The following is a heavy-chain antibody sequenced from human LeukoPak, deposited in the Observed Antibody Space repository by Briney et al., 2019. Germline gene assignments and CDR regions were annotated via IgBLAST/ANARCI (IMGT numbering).Heavy chain of an antibody. CDR2: IYTSGST. CDR3: ARVRHYYDSSGFNWFDP. D-gene: IGHD3-22*01. Sequence: SETLSLTCTVPGGSISSGSYYWSWIRQPAGKGLEWIGRIYTSGSTNYNPSLKSRVTISVDTSKNQFSLKLSSVTAADTAVYYCARVRHYYDSSGFNWFDPWGQGTLVTVSS. V-gene: IGHV4-61*02. J-gene: IGHJ5*02. CDR1: GGSISSGSYY.